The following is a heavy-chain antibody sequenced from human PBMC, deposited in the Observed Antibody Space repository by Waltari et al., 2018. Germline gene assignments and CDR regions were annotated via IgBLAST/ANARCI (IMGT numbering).Heavy chain of an antibody. CDR1: GGTFSSYA. Sequence: QVQLVQSGAEVKKPGSSVKVSCKASGGTFSSYAISWVRQAPGQGLEWMGRIIPIFGTANYAQKFQGRVTITADKSTSTAYMELSSLRSEDTAVYYCARDPHELSGYGGNWGRGDYWGQGTLVTVSS. J-gene: IGHJ4*02. CDR3: ARDPHELSGYGGNWGRGDY. V-gene: IGHV1-69*08. D-gene: IGHD7-27*01. CDR2: IIPIFGTA.